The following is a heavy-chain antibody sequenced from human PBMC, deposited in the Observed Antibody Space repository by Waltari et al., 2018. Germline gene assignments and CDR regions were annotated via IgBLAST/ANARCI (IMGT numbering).Heavy chain of an antibody. D-gene: IGHD7-27*01. V-gene: IGHV1-2*06. CDR1: GYTFSGYY. CDR2: IIPNSVGT. J-gene: IGHJ4*02. Sequence: QVQLVQSGAEVRKPGASVKVSCETSGYTFSGYYIHWVRQAPGQGPEWMGRIIPNSVGTSYAQKLQGRVTMTRDTSITTAYMELRSLTSDDTAVYYCARGNWGYFFDYWGQGTLVTVSS. CDR3: ARGNWGYFFDY.